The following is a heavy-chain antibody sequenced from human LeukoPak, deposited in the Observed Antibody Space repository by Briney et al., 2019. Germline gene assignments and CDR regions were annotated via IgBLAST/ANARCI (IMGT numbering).Heavy chain of an antibody. CDR2: IYHSGST. J-gene: IGHJ4*02. Sequence: PSETLSLTCTVSGYSISSGYYWGWIRQPPGEGLEWIGSIYHSGSTYYNPSLKSRVTISVDKDKNQFSLKLSSVTAADTAVYYCARDKKDGYNRFDYWGQGTLVTVSS. CDR3: ARDKKDGYNRFDY. CDR1: GYSISSGYY. D-gene: IGHD5-24*01. V-gene: IGHV4-38-2*02.